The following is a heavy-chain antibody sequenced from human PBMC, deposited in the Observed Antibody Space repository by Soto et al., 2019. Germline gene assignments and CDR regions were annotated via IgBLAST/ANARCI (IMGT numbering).Heavy chain of an antibody. CDR1: GFTFTSSA. V-gene: IGHV1-58*01. Sequence: SVKVSCKASGFTFTSSAVQWVRQARGQRLEWIGWIVVGSGNTNYAQKFQGRVTMTRDTSISTAYMELSRLRSDDTAVYYCARDMHAGFTHYFDPWGQGTLVTVSS. CDR3: ARDMHAGFTHYFDP. J-gene: IGHJ5*02. D-gene: IGHD1-26*01. CDR2: IVVGSGNT.